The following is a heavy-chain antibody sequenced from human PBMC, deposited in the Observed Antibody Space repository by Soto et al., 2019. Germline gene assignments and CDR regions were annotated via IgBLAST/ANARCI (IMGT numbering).Heavy chain of an antibody. CDR3: AKADWGGWYGGPFDS. CDR1: GFTFSTYA. CDR2: ISGSGGST. D-gene: IGHD6-19*01. Sequence: EVQLLESGGGLVQPGGSLRLSCAASGFTFSTYAMNWVRQAPGKGLEWVSAISGSGGSTYYADSVKGRSTISRDYSKNTLFLQLRSLRAEDTALYYCAKADWGGWYGGPFDSWGQGTLVTVSS. V-gene: IGHV3-23*01. J-gene: IGHJ4*02.